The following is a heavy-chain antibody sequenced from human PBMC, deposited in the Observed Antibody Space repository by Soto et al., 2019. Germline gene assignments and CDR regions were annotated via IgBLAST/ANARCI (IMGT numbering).Heavy chain of an antibody. D-gene: IGHD6-13*01. J-gene: IGHJ6*03. CDR1: GFTFSDYY. V-gene: IGHV3-11*01. CDR3: AREPAESYMDV. CDR2: ISSSGSTI. Sequence: GGSLRLSCAASGFTFSDYYMSWIRQAPGKGLEWVSYISSSGSTIYYADSMKGRFTISRDNAKNSLYLQMNSLRAEDTAVYYCAREPAESYMDVWGKGTKVTVSS.